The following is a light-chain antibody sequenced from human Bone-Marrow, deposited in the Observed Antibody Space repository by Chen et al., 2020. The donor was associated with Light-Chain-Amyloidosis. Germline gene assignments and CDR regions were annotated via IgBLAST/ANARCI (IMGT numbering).Light chain of an antibody. CDR3: QVWDRSSDRPV. V-gene: IGLV3-21*02. CDR1: NIGPTS. J-gene: IGLJ3*02. Sequence: YVLTQPSSVSVAPGQTATIACGGNNIGPTSVHWYQQTPGQAPLLVVYDDSDRPSGIPELVSGSNSGNTATLTISRVEAGDEADYYCQVWDRSSDRPVFGGGTKLTVL. CDR2: DDS.